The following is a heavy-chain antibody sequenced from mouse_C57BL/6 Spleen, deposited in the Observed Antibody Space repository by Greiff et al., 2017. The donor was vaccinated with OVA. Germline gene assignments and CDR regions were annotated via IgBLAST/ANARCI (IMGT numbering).Heavy chain of an antibody. V-gene: IGHV5-17*01. D-gene: IGHD1-1*01. CDR1: GFTFSDYG. CDR3: ASGAVVAHYYAMDY. J-gene: IGHJ4*01. CDR2: ISSGSSTI. Sequence: EVMLVESGGGFVKPGGSLKLSCAASGFTFSDYGMPWVRQAPEQGLEWVAYISSGSSTIYYADTVKGRFTISRDNAKNTLYLQMTSLRSEDTAMYYCASGAVVAHYYAMDYWGQGTSVTVSS.